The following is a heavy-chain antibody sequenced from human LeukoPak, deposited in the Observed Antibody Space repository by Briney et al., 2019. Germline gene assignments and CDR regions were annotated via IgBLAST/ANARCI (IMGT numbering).Heavy chain of an antibody. CDR1: GVTFSSYW. V-gene: IGHV3-7*04. D-gene: IGHD1-26*01. CDR2: IKQDGREI. CDR3: ARGGSYLSAFDI. Sequence: GGSLRLSCAASGVTFSSYWMSWVRQAPGKGLEWVANIKQDGREIFYVDSVKGRFTTPRDNTKNSLYLQMTSLRAEATAVYYCARGGSYLSAFDIWDQGTMVTVSS. J-gene: IGHJ3*02.